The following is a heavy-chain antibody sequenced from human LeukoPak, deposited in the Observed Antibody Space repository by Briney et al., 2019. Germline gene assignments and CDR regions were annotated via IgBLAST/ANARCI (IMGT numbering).Heavy chain of an antibody. J-gene: IGHJ4*02. CDR1: GFTFSSYA. D-gene: IGHD6-13*01. V-gene: IGHV3-30-3*01. CDR2: ISYDGSNK. CDR3: ARGGSSWW. Sequence: GGSLRLSCAASGFTFSSYAMHWVRQAPGKGLEWVAVISYDGSNKYYADSVKGRFTISRDNSKNTLYLQMNSLRAEDTAVYYCARGGSSWWWGQGTLVTVSS.